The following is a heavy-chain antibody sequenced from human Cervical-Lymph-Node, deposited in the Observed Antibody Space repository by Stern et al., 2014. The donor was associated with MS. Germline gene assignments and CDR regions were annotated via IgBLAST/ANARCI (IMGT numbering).Heavy chain of an antibody. D-gene: IGHD3-3*01. CDR3: AKDMVERVYDFWSGYPHSHAYDM. CDR2: ISGSGGRT. Sequence: EVQLLESGGGLVQPGGSLRLSCAASGFTFRNYVMSWVRQAPGKGLEWVAAISGSGGRTYYADSLKGRFTISRDNSRRILELEMNSLRAEDTAVYYCAKDMVERVYDFWSGYPHSHAYDMWGQGTTVTVSS. J-gene: IGHJ3*02. CDR1: GFTFRNYV. V-gene: IGHV3-23*01.